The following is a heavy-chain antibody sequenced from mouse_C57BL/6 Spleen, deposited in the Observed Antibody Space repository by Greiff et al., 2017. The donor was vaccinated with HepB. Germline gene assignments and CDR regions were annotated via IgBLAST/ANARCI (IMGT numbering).Heavy chain of an antibody. V-gene: IGHV5-9*04. J-gene: IGHJ3*01. CDR2: ISGGGGNT. D-gene: IGHD3-2*02. CDR1: GFTFSSYT. CDR3: ARRGDSSGWFAY. Sequence: EVQLVESGGGLVKPGGSLKLSCAASGFTFSSYTMSWVRQTPEKRLEWVATISGGGGNTYYPDSVKGRFTISRDNAKNTLYLQMSSLRSEDTAVYYCARRGDSSGWFAYWGQGTLVTVSA.